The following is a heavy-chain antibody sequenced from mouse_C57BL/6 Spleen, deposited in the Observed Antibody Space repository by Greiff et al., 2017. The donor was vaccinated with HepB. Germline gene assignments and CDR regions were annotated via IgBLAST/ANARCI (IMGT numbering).Heavy chain of an antibody. CDR3: ARGDDGYYGHYCDY. J-gene: IGHJ2*01. Sequence: VQLQQSGAELVKPGASVKISCKASGYAFSSYWMNWVKQRPGKGLEWIGQIYPGDGDTNYNGKFKGKATLTADKSSSTAYMQLSSLTSEDSAVYFCARGDDGYYGHYCDYWGQGTTLTVSS. CDR2: IYPGDGDT. V-gene: IGHV1-80*01. D-gene: IGHD2-3*01. CDR1: GYAFSSYW.